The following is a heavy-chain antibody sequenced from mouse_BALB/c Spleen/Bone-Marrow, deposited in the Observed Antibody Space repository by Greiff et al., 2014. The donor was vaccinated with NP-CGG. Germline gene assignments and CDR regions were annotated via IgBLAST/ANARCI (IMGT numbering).Heavy chain of an antibody. Sequence: VQLKQSGAELVKPGASVKLSCTASGFNIKDTYMHWVKQRPEQGLEWIGRIDPANGNTKYDPTFQGKDTITADTSSNTAYLQLSILTSEDTAVYYCANYYYGSSPFAYWGQGTLVTVSA. CDR3: ANYYYGSSPFAY. CDR1: GFNIKDTY. J-gene: IGHJ3*01. CDR2: IDPANGNT. V-gene: IGHV14-3*02. D-gene: IGHD1-1*01.